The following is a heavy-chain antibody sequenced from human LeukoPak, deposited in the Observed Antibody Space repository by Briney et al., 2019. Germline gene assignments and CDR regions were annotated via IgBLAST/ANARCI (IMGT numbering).Heavy chain of an antibody. CDR3: ARMVRGVGDYYYGMDV. CDR1: GFSLSTSGMC. D-gene: IGHD3-10*01. CDR2: IDWDDDK. Sequence: SGPALVKPTQTLXLTCTFSGFSLSTSGMCVSWIRQPPGKALEWLALIDWDDDKYYSTSLKTRLTISKDTSKNQVVLTMTNMDPVDTATYYCARMVRGVGDYYYGMDVWGQGTSVTVSS. J-gene: IGHJ6*02. V-gene: IGHV2-70*01.